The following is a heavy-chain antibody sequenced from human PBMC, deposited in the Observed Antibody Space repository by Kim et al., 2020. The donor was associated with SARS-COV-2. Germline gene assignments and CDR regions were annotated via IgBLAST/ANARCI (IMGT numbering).Heavy chain of an antibody. V-gene: IGHV7-4-1*01. J-gene: IGHJ6*02. D-gene: IGHD6-13*01. CDR3: ARDHVLAAAAGGDYYYYYGMDV. CDR1: GYTFTSYA. CDR2: INTNTGNP. Sequence: ASVKVSCKASGYTFTSYAMNWVRQAPGQGLEWMGWINTNTGNPTYAQGFTGRFVFSLDTSVSTAYLQICSLKAEDTAVYYCARDHVLAAAAGGDYYYYYGMDVWGQGTTVTVSS.